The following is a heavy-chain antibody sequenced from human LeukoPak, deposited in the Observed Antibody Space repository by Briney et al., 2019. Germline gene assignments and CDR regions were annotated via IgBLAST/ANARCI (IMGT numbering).Heavy chain of an antibody. CDR2: IYPGDSDT. Sequence: GESLKISGQGSGYSFTSYWIGLVRQMPGKGLEGMGIIYPGDSDTRYSPSFQGQVTISADKSISPAYLQWSILKASDTALYYCARRTPTVATDAFDIWGQGTMVTVSS. D-gene: IGHD5-12*01. CDR3: ARRTPTVATDAFDI. V-gene: IGHV5-51*01. CDR1: GYSFTSYW. J-gene: IGHJ3*02.